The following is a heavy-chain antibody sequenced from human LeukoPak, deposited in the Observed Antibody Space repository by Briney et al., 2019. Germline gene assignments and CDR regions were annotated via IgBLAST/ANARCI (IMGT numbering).Heavy chain of an antibody. CDR1: GFTFSDYW. V-gene: IGHV3-7*01. CDR3: ARRGGSSSRRSPIDY. CDR2: IKQDGSQR. D-gene: IGHD6-6*01. Sequence: GGSLRLSRTASGFTFSDYWMTWVRQAPGKGPEWVANIKQDGSQRYYVDSVRGRFTISRDNAKNSLFLQMNGLRAEDTAVYYCARRGGSSSRRSPIDYWGQGTLVTVSS. J-gene: IGHJ4*02.